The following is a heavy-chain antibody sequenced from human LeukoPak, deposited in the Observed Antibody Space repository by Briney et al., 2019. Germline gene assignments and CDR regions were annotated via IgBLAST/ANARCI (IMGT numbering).Heavy chain of an antibody. D-gene: IGHD5-24*01. V-gene: IGHV1-18*01. CDR2: ISAYNGNT. CDR3: ARDFPRTRNGYNSVIIDY. J-gene: IGHJ4*02. Sequence: ASVKVSCKASGYTFTSYGISWVRQAPGQGLEWMGWISAYNGNTNYAQKLQGRVTMTTDTSTSTAYMELSSLRSEDTAVYYCARDFPRTRNGYNSVIIDYWGQGTLVTVSS. CDR1: GYTFTSYG.